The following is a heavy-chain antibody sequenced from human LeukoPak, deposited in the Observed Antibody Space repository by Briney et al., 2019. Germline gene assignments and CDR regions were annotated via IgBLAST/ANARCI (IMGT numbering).Heavy chain of an antibody. Sequence: GGSLRLSCTASGFIFSSYPMHWVRQAPGKGLEWVAIVSYDETYVYYTDSVKGRFTISRDNSKNTLYLQMNSLRAEDTAVYYCAKPMVAATFSYYYGMDVWGQGTTVTVSS. J-gene: IGHJ6*02. D-gene: IGHD2-15*01. CDR2: VSYDETYV. CDR3: AKPMVAATFSYYYGMDV. CDR1: GFIFSSYP. V-gene: IGHV3-30-3*01.